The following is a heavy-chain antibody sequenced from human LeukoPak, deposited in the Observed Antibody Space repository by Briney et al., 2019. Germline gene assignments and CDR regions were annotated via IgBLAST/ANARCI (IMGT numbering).Heavy chain of an antibody. CDR1: GGSISSYY. J-gene: IGHJ3*02. Sequence: SETLSLTCTVSGGSISSYYWSWIRQPPGKGLEWIGYIYYSGSTNYNPSLKSRVTISVDTSKNQFSLKLSSVTAADTAVYYCARAKLLRDAFDIWGQGTMVTVSS. CDR3: ARAKLLRDAFDI. CDR2: IYYSGST. D-gene: IGHD6-6*01. V-gene: IGHV4-59*01.